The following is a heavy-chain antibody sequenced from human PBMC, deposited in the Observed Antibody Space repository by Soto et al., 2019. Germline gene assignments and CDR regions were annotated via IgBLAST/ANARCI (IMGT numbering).Heavy chain of an antibody. Sequence: QAQLEQSGAEVRKPGASVKVSCKASGYTFTIYAITWVRQAPGQGLEWMGWMNVDNGNTEYAQKFQGRVTLTTDTPTSTAYMELRSLTSDDTAVYYCAGGGGDWYLDLWGRGTLVTVSS. D-gene: IGHD3-16*01. CDR2: MNVDNGNT. V-gene: IGHV1-18*04. CDR3: AGGGGDWYLDL. CDR1: GYTFTIYA. J-gene: IGHJ2*01.